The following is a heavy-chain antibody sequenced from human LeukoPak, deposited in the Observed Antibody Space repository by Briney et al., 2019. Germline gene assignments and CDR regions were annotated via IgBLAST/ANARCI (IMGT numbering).Heavy chain of an antibody. CDR1: GFTFSSYG. CDR3: AKGVIGWFGESPDYFDY. D-gene: IGHD3-10*01. CDR2: ISYDGSNK. Sequence: GGSLRLSCAASGFTFSSYGMHWVRQAPGKGLEWVAVISYDGSNKYYAGSVKGRFTISRDNSKNTLYLQMNSLRAEDTAVYYCAKGVIGWFGESPDYFDYWGQGTLVTVSS. J-gene: IGHJ4*02. V-gene: IGHV3-30*18.